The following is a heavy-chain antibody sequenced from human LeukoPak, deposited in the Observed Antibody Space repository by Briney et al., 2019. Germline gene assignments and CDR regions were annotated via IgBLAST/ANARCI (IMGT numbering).Heavy chain of an antibody. CDR2: IIPIFGTA. V-gene: IGHV1-69*05. CDR1: GGTFSSYA. J-gene: IGHJ4*02. Sequence: SVKVSCKASGGTFSSYAISWVRQAPGQGLEWMGGIIPIFGTANYAQKFRGRVTITTDESTSTAYMELSSLRSEDTAVYYCARTTAGTGLNWGQGTLVTVSS. D-gene: IGHD6-13*01. CDR3: ARTTAGTGLN.